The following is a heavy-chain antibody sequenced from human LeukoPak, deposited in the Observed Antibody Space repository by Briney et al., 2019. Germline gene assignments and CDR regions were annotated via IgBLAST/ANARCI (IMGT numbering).Heavy chain of an antibody. D-gene: IGHD6-6*01. V-gene: IGHV3-7*01. CDR2: IKQRGSET. CDR3: ARGSNITSRPVYFHDY. J-gene: IGHJ4*02. CDR1: GFTFSSYW. Sequence: TGGSLRLSCEASGFTFSSYWMSWVRQVPGKGLEWVANIKQRGSETYYADSVKGRFIISRDNAKRSLFIQMNSLTGGDTAVYYCARGSNITSRPVYFHDYWGQGALVTVSS.